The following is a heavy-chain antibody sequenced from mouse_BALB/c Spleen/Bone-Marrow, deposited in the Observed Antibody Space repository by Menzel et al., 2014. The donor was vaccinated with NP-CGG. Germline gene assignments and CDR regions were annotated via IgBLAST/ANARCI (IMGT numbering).Heavy chain of an antibody. V-gene: IGHV5-6*02. J-gene: IGHJ1*01. CDR3: ARRGYDDSYWYFGV. CDR1: GFTFSSYG. Sequence: EVKLVESGGDLVKPGGSLKLSCAASGFTFSSYGMSWVRQTPDKRLVWVATISTGGSQTYYTDSVKGRFTISRDNAKNTLYLQMSSLKSEDSAIYYCARRGYDDSYWYFGVWGAGTTVTVSS. CDR2: ISTGGSQT. D-gene: IGHD2-3*01.